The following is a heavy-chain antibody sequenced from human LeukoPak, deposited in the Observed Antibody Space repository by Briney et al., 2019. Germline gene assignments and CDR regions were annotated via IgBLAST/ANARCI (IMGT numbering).Heavy chain of an antibody. CDR3: ARTSGYWPADFDF. CDR1: GGSISTYY. CDR2: IEYSGST. V-gene: IGHV4-59*01. J-gene: IGHJ4*02. D-gene: IGHD5-12*01. Sequence: SETLSLTCTVSGGSISTYYWNWIRQPPGRGLEWLGYIEYSGSTNYNPSLKSRLTMSVDSSKNHSSLRLRSVTAADTAVYYCARTSGYWPADFDFWGQGALVIVSS.